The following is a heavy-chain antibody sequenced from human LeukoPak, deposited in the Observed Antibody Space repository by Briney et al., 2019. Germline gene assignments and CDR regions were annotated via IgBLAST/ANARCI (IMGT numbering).Heavy chain of an antibody. CDR1: GGSISSGSYY. J-gene: IGHJ6*03. D-gene: IGHD3-10*01. CDR3: GRDNQGFGDNYYMDV. V-gene: IGHV4-61*02. Sequence: SQTLSLTCTVSGGSISSGSYYWSWLRQPAGKGLEWIGRIYTSGSTNYNPSLKSRVTISVDTSKNQFSLKLSSVTAADTAVYYGGRDNQGFGDNYYMDVWGKGPTVTVPS. CDR2: IYTSGST.